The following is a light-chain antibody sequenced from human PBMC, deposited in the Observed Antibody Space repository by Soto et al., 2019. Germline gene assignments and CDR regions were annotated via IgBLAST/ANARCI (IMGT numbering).Light chain of an antibody. CDR1: QSVSTN. V-gene: IGKV3-15*01. CDR3: QQYHHLTRT. Sequence: EIVMTQSPATLSVSPWERATLSCRASQSVSTNLVWYQQKPGQAPRLLIYSASTRAAGIPARFSASGSGTEFTLTITSPQSEDFAVYYCQQYHHLTRTFGGGTKVDIK. CDR2: SAS. J-gene: IGKJ4*01.